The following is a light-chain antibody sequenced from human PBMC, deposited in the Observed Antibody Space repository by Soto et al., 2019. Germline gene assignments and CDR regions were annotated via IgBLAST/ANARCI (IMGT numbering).Light chain of an antibody. CDR2: GTS. CDR3: QHYDNTPPSVT. J-gene: IGKJ3*01. V-gene: IGKV3-20*01. Sequence: EIVLTQSPGTLSLSPGDSATLSCRTSQSLRSTFVAWYQVKPDQAPRLLIYGTSNRATGIPDRFSDSGSGTDFILTISRLEPEDFAVYYCQHYDNTPPSVTFGPGTKVDIK. CDR1: QSLRSTF.